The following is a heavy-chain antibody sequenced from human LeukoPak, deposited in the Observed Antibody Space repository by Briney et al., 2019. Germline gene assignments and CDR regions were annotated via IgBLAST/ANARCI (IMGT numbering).Heavy chain of an antibody. V-gene: IGHV3-48*04. D-gene: IGHD3-3*01. J-gene: IGHJ6*03. CDR1: GFTFSSYS. CDR3: ARDHPTGLRFLEWLFRGCYMDV. Sequence: GGSLRLSCAASGFTFSSYSMNWVRQAPGKGLEWLSYISGNGNTIYYADLVKGRFTISRDNAKNSLFLQMNSLRAEDTAVYYCARDHPTGLRFLEWLFRGCYMDVWGKGTTVTVSS. CDR2: ISGNGNTI.